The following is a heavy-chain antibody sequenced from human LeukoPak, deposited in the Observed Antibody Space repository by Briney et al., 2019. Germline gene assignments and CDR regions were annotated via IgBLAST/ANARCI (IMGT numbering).Heavy chain of an antibody. CDR3: ARDVPSYYDILTGYPTGAFDI. D-gene: IGHD3-9*01. CDR2: INPSGGST. CDR1: GYTFTSYY. V-gene: IGHV1-46*01. J-gene: IGHJ3*02. Sequence: ASVKVSCKASGYTFTSYYMHWVRQAPGQGLEWMGIINPSGGSTSYAQKFQGRVTMTRDMSTSTVYMELSRLRSDDTAVYYCARDVPSYYDILTGYPTGAFDIWGQGTMVTVSS.